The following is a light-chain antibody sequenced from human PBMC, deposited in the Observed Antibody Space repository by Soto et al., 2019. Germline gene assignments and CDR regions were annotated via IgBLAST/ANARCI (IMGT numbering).Light chain of an antibody. V-gene: IGLV7-46*01. J-gene: IGLJ3*02. CDR1: TGTVTSSHF. CDR3: LLSYRGVRV. CDR2: DTS. Sequence: QAVVTQEPSLTVSPGGTVTLTCGSSTGTVTSSHFPYWFQQKSGQAPRTLIYDTSNTQSWTPARFSGSLLEGKAALTLAGAQPEDEADYYCLLSYRGVRVFGGGTKVTVL.